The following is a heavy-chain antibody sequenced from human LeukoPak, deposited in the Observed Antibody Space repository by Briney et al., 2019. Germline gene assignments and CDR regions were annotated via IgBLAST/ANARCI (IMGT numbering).Heavy chain of an antibody. J-gene: IGHJ4*02. V-gene: IGHV3-33*01. CDR3: TRDPYDILIGYSPYFDY. CDR1: GFTFSSYG. CDR2: IWYDGSNK. Sequence: GGSLRLSCAASGFTFSSYGMHWVRQAPRQGLEWVSIIWYDGSNKYYADSVKGRFTISRDNSKNTLYLQMNSLRAEDTAVYYCTRDPYDILIGYSPYFDYWGQGTLVTVSS. D-gene: IGHD3-9*01.